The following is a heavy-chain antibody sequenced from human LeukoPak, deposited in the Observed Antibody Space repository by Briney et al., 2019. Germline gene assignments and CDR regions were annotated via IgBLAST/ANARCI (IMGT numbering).Heavy chain of an antibody. CDR1: GGSFSAYY. V-gene: IGHV4-34*01. CDR3: ATRES. J-gene: IGHJ5*02. CDR2: INHRGST. Sequence: SETLSLTCAVYGGSFSAYYWSWIRQPPGKGLEWIGEINHRGSTNYHTSLKSRVTISVDMSNNQLSLKLSSVTAADTTVYYCATRESWGPGTLVTVSS.